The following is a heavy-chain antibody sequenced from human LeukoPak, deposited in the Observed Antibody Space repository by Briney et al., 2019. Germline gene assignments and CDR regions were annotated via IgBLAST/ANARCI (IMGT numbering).Heavy chain of an antibody. CDR3: AAGYYYDSSGYYYVRAEYFQH. CDR2: ISWNSGSI. Sequence: GRSLRLSCAASGFTFGDYAMHGVRQAPGKGLEWVSGISWNSGSIGYADSVKGRFTISRDNAKNSLYLQMNSLRAEDTALYYCAAGYYYDSSGYYYVRAEYFQHWGQGTLVTVSS. J-gene: IGHJ1*01. D-gene: IGHD3-22*01. V-gene: IGHV3-9*01. CDR1: GFTFGDYA.